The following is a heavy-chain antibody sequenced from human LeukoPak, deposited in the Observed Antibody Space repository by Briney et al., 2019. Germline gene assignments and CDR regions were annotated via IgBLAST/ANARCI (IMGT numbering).Heavy chain of an antibody. D-gene: IGHD3-22*01. Sequence: GGSLRLSCAASGFTFSRYWMHWVRQAPGKGLVWVSRIKGDGSSTSYADSVKGRFTISRDSAKNTLYLQMNSLRAEDTAVYYCVRAAPRSLLYDTSGYSNFDYWGQGTLVTVSS. J-gene: IGHJ4*02. CDR3: VRAAPRSLLYDTSGYSNFDY. V-gene: IGHV3-74*01. CDR2: IKGDGSST. CDR1: GFTFSRYW.